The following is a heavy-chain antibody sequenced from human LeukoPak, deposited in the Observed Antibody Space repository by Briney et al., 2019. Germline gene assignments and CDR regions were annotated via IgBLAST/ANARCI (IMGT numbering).Heavy chain of an antibody. CDR1: GFTFSSHG. V-gene: IGHV3-33*06. CDR2: IWYDGSNK. D-gene: IGHD1-26*01. Sequence: PGRSLRLSCAASGFTFSSHGMHWVRQSPGKGLEWVAVIWYDGSNKYYADSVKGRFTISRDNSKNTLYLQMNSLRAEDTAIYYCAKDSSAYSGGYYDYWGQGTLVTVSS. CDR3: AKDSSAYSGGYYDY. J-gene: IGHJ4*02.